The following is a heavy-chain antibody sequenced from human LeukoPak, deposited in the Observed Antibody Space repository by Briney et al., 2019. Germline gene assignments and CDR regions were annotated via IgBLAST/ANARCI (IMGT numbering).Heavy chain of an antibody. CDR2: ITGSSSTI. CDR3: ARDQDYGFTY. D-gene: IGHD4-17*01. Sequence: GGSLRLSCAASGFTFSSYSMNWVRQAPGKGPEWISWITGSSSTIIYADSVKGRFTIPRDNAKNSLYLQMNSLRAEDTAVYYCARDQDYGFTYWGQGTLVTVSS. J-gene: IGHJ4*02. V-gene: IGHV3-48*01. CDR1: GFTFSSYS.